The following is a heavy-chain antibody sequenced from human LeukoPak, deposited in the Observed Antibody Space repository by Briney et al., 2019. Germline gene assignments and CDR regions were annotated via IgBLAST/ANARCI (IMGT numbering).Heavy chain of an antibody. CDR3: AKDLTRSSGGFNY. D-gene: IGHD6-6*01. CDR2: MTSGGGT. CDR1: GFTFSSYA. V-gene: IGHV3-23*01. Sequence: GGSLRLSCAASGFTFSSYAMTWVRQAPGKGLEWVSAMTSGGGTYYADSVKGRFTISRDNSKNTVYLQMNSLRAEDTAVYYCAKDLTRSSGGFNYWGQGTLVTVSS. J-gene: IGHJ4*02.